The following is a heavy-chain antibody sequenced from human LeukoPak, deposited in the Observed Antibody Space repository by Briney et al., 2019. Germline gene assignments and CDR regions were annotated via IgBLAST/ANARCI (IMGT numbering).Heavy chain of an antibody. CDR1: GFTFGGYA. Sequence: GGSLRLSCAASGFTFGGYAMSWVRQAPGKGLEWVSAIGDGGSITFYADSVKGRFTISRDNSKNTLYLRMNSLRAEDTALYYCARTRAVAALYQLDFWGQGTLVTVSS. V-gene: IGHV3-23*01. CDR3: ARTRAVAALYQLDF. CDR2: IGDGGSIT. D-gene: IGHD6-19*01. J-gene: IGHJ4*02.